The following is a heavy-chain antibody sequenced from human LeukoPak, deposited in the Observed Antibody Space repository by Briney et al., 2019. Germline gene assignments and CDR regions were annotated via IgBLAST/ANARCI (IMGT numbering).Heavy chain of an antibody. CDR2: IYYSGST. CDR1: GGSISSSSYY. Sequence: SETLSLTCTVSGGSISSSSYYWGWLRQPPGKGLEWIGSIYYSGSTYYNPSLKSRVTISVDTSKNQFPLKLSSVTAADTAVYYCARHLPFGYSSSHETNFDYWGQGTLVTVSS. CDR3: ARHLPFGYSSSHETNFDY. D-gene: IGHD6-13*01. V-gene: IGHV4-39*01. J-gene: IGHJ4*02.